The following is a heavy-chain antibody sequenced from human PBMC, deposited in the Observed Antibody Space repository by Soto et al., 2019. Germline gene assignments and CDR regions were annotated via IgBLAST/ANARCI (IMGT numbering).Heavy chain of an antibody. CDR2: IIPIFGTA. J-gene: IGHJ6*02. CDR1: GGTFSSYA. Sequence: QVQLVQSGAEVKKPGSSVKVSCKASGGTFSSYAISWVRQAPGQGLEWMGGIIPIFGTANYAQKFQGRVTITADESTSTAYMELSSLRSEDTAVYYCARYGGYYDDSSGYSYYYYGMDVWGQGTTVTVSS. D-gene: IGHD3-22*01. CDR3: ARYGGYYDDSSGYSYYYYGMDV. V-gene: IGHV1-69*12.